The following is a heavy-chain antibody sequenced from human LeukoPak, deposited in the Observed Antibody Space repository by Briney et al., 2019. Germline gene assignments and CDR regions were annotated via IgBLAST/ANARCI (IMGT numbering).Heavy chain of an antibody. CDR1: GGSISSYY. CDR3: ARARRDRGYSYYYSDY. V-gene: IGHV4-59*01. J-gene: IGHJ4*02. D-gene: IGHD5-18*01. CDR2: IYYSGST. Sequence: SETLSLTCTVSGGSISSYYWSWIRQPPGKGLEWIGYIYYSGSTNYNPSLKSRVTISVDTSKNQFSLKLSSVTAADTAVYYCARARRDRGYSYYYSDYWGQGTLVTVSS.